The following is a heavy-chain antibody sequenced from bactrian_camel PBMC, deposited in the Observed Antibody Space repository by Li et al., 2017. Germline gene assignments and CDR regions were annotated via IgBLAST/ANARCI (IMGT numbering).Heavy chain of an antibody. D-gene: IGHD8*01. CDR2: IYTLGGNT. V-gene: IGHV3S54*01. Sequence: HVQLVESGGGTVHAGGSLKLSCAASGYTYGANCVAWFRQAPGKEREGVAAIYTLGGNTYYADSVKGRFTISEGVAETTLYLQMNDLKPEDSGVYYCANLYFRSLDPTRFAVWGQGTQVTVS. CDR1: GYTYGANC. J-gene: IGHJ4*01. CDR3: ANLYFRSLDPTRFAV.